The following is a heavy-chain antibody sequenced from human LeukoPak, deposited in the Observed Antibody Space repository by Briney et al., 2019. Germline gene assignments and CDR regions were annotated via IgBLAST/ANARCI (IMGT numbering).Heavy chain of an antibody. CDR1: GGTFSSYA. Sequence: ASVKVSCKASGGTFSSYAISWVRQAPGQGLEWMGRIIPILGIANYAQKFQGRVTITADKSTSTAYMELSSPRSEDTAVYYCARDRRSIVGALTPGDYWGQGTLVTVSS. CDR3: ARDRRSIVGALTPGDY. D-gene: IGHD1-26*01. CDR2: IIPILGIA. V-gene: IGHV1-69*04. J-gene: IGHJ4*02.